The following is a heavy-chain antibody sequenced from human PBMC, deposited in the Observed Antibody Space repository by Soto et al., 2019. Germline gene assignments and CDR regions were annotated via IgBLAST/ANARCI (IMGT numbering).Heavy chain of an antibody. CDR2: ISYDGSNK. Sequence: GGSLRLSCAASGFTFSSYAMHWVRQAPGKGLEWVAVISYDGSNKYYADSVKGRFTISRDNSKNTLYLQMNSLRAEDTAVYYCARGPNGSGYYAYFDYWGQGTLVTVSS. J-gene: IGHJ4*02. CDR1: GFTFSSYA. CDR3: ARGPNGSGYYAYFDY. D-gene: IGHD3-22*01. V-gene: IGHV3-30-3*01.